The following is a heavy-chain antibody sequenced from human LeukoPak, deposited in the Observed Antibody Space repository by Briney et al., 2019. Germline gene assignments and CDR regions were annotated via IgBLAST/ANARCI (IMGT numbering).Heavy chain of an antibody. V-gene: IGHV4-34*01. CDR2: INHSGST. Sequence: SETLSLTCAVYGGSFSGYYWNWIRQPPGKGLEWIGEINHSGSTNYNPSLKSRVTISVDTSQNQFSLKLSSVTAADTAVYYCARGRTWNYSWFDPWGQGTLVTVSS. D-gene: IGHD1-1*01. J-gene: IGHJ5*02. CDR1: GGSFSGYY. CDR3: ARGRTWNYSWFDP.